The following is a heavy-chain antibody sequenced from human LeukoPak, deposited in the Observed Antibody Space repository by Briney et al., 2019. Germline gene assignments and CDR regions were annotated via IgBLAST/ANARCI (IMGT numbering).Heavy chain of an antibody. V-gene: IGHV3-23*01. CDR2: ISGSGDTT. Sequence: GSLRLSCATSGFIFSNYAVNWVRQAPGKGLEWVSIISGSGDTTYYADSVKGRFTISRDNAKNSLYLQMNSLRAEDTAVYYCSKDIDGSGNQFDYWGQGTLVTVSS. CDR3: SKDIDGSGNQFDY. CDR1: GFIFSNYA. J-gene: IGHJ4*02. D-gene: IGHD3-10*01.